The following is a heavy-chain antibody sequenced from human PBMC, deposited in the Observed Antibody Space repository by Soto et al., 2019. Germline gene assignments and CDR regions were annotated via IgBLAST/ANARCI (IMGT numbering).Heavy chain of an antibody. Sequence: GGSLRLSCAASGFTFSNYAMSWVRQAPGKGLEWVSVISGSGSSTYYADSVKGRFTVSRDNSKNTLYLQMNSLWAEDTAVYYCAKDKYYYDSSGYFDYWGRGTLVTVSS. CDR1: GFTFSNYA. V-gene: IGHV3-23*01. CDR3: AKDKYYYDSSGYFDY. J-gene: IGHJ4*02. D-gene: IGHD3-22*01. CDR2: ISGSGSST.